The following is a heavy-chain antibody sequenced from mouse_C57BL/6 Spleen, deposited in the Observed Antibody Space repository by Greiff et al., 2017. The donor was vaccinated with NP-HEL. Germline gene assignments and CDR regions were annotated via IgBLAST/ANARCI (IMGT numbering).Heavy chain of an antibody. J-gene: IGHJ1*03. V-gene: IGHV1-63*01. CDR1: GYTFPPYW. CDR2: IYPGGGST. D-gene: IGHD1-1*01. Sequence: QVQLQQSGAELVRPGPSVKMSCTASGYTFPPYWLGWATQRPGPGLGWIGAIYPGGGSTNYQEKFKGKATLTADKSSRTAYMPFSRLTSEDSASYYCARKDGWYGSFDVWGTGTTVTVSS. CDR3: ARKDGWYGSFDV.